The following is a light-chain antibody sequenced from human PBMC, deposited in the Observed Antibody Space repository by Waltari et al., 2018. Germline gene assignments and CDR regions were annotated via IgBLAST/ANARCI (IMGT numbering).Light chain of an antibody. Sequence: QSVLTQPPSVSAAPGQRVTISCSGGSSNVGKNYLSWYRQLPGTAPQLLIFEDSERPSGIPGRFSGSKSGTSATLDITGLQSGDEADYYCGTWDSSLSGAVFGGGTHLTVL. CDR1: SSNVGKNY. CDR3: GTWDSSLSGAV. J-gene: IGLJ7*01. V-gene: IGLV1-51*02. CDR2: EDS.